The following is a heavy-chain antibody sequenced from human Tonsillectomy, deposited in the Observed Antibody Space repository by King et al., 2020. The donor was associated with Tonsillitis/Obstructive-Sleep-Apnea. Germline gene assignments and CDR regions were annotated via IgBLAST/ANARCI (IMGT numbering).Heavy chain of an antibody. CDR2: INTDGSST. J-gene: IGHJ4*02. V-gene: IGHV3-74*01. CDR1: GFTFSSYW. CDR3: ARGYGGSNRVDY. D-gene: IGHD1-26*01. Sequence: VQLVESGGGLVQPGGSLRLSCAASGFTFSSYWMHWVRQTPGEGLVWVSHINTDGSSTTYADSVKGRFTISGDNAKNTLYLQMNSLRAEDTAVYYCARGYGGSNRVDYWGQGTLVTVSS.